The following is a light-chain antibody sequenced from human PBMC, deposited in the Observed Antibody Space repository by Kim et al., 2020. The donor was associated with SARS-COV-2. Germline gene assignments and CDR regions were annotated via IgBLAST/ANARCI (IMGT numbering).Light chain of an antibody. CDR3: QKYDGAPWT. CDR2: AAS. Sequence: DIQMTQSPSSLSASVGDRVTINCRASQGIANYLAWYQQKPGKVPKLLIYAASALQAGVPSRFSGSGSGTDFTLTISSLQPEDAATYYCQKYDGAPWTFGQGTKVEIK. CDR1: QGIANY. J-gene: IGKJ1*01. V-gene: IGKV1-27*01.